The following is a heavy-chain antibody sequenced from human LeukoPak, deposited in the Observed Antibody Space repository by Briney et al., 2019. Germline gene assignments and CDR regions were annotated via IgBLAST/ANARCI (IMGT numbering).Heavy chain of an antibody. CDR2: ISAYNGNT. CDR3: ARSIGYYDFWSGFDFDY. J-gene: IGHJ4*02. D-gene: IGHD3-3*01. CDR1: GYTFTSYG. V-gene: IGHV1-18*01. Sequence: ASVKVSCKASGYTFTSYGISWVRQAPGQGLEWMGWISAYNGNTNYAQKFQGRVTMTRDMSTSTVYMELSSLRSEDTAVYYCARSIGYYDFWSGFDFDYWGQGTLVTVSS.